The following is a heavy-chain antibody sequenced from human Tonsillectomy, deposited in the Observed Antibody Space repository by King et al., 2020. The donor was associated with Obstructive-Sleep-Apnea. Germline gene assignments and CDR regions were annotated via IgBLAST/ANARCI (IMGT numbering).Heavy chain of an antibody. CDR3: ARRQLGIDY. J-gene: IGHJ4*02. Sequence: VQLVEAGGGLVQPGGSLRLSCAASGFTFSNYSMNWVRPAPGKGLEGVLYISTSSSTIYYADSVKGRFTIARDNAKNSLYLQMNSLRAEDTAVYYCARRQLGIDYWGQGTLVTVSS. CDR2: ISTSSSTI. CDR1: GFTFSNYS. V-gene: IGHV3-48*04. D-gene: IGHD6-6*01.